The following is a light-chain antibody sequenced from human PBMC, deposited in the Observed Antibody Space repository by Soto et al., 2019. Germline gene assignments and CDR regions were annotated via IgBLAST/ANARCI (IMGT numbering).Light chain of an antibody. CDR2: EVS. Sequence: QSALTQPASVSGSPGQSITISCTETSSDVGSYNLVSWYQHHPGKAPKLMIYEVSKRPSGVSNRFSGSKSGNTASLTISGLQAEDEADYYCCSYAGSSTFPYVFGTGTKVTVL. CDR3: CSYAGSSTFPYV. V-gene: IGLV2-23*02. J-gene: IGLJ1*01. CDR1: SSDVGSYNL.